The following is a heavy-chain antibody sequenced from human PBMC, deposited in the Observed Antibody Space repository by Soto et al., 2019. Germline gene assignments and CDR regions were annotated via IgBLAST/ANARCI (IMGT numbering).Heavy chain of an antibody. CDR3: AKEGYDFWSGYYSYYYYYMDV. Sequence: GGSLRLSCAASGFTFSSYAMSWVRQAPGKGLEWVSAISGSGGSTYYADSVKGRFTISRDNSKNTLYLQMNSLRAEDTAVYYCAKEGYDFWSGYYSYYYYYMDVWGKGTTVTVSS. J-gene: IGHJ6*03. V-gene: IGHV3-23*01. D-gene: IGHD3-3*01. CDR1: GFTFSSYA. CDR2: ISGSGGST.